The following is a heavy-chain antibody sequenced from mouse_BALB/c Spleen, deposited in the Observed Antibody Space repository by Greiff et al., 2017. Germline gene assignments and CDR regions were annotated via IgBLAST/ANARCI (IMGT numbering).Heavy chain of an antibody. CDR1: GYAFTNYL. D-gene: IGHD2-3*01. CDR2: INPGSGGT. V-gene: IGHV1-54*01. J-gene: IGHJ3*01. Sequence: QVQLQQSGAELVRPGTSVKVSCKASGYAFTNYLIEWVKQRPGQGLEWIGVINPGSGGTNYNEKFKGKATLTADKSSSTAYMQLSSLASDDSAVYFGARGRGLLNFDYWGQGTLVTVSA. CDR3: ARGRGLLNFDY.